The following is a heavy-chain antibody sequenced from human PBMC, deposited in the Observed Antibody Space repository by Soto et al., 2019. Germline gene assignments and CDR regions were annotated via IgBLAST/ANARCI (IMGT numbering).Heavy chain of an antibody. D-gene: IGHD3-10*01. Sequence: TLSLTCTVSGGSISSGGYYWSWIRQHPGKGLEWIGYIYYSGSTYYNPSLKSRVTISVDTSKNQFSLKLSSVTAADTAVYYCAREITMVRGVMNWFDPWGQGTLVTVSS. J-gene: IGHJ5*02. CDR2: IYYSGST. V-gene: IGHV4-31*03. CDR1: GGSISSGGYY. CDR3: AREITMVRGVMNWFDP.